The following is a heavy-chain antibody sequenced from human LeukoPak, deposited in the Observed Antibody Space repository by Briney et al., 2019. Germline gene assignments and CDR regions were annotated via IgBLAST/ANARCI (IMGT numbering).Heavy chain of an antibody. Sequence: PGGSLRLSCTASGFTFGDYAMSWFRQAPGKGLEWVGFIRSKAYGGTTEYAASVKGRFTISRDDSKSIAYLQMNSLKTEDTAVYYCTRQYYYDSSGYYLSIREVETKIDYWGQGTLVTVSS. V-gene: IGHV3-49*03. CDR1: GFTFGDYA. CDR3: TRQYYYDSSGYYLSIREVETKIDY. CDR2: IRSKAYGGTT. D-gene: IGHD3-22*01. J-gene: IGHJ4*02.